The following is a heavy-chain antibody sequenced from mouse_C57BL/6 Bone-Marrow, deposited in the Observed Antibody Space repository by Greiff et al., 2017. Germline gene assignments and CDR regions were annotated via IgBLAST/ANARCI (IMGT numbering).Heavy chain of an antibody. CDR3: AREGLYYGSSWYFDV. D-gene: IGHD1-1*01. CDR1: GYTFTDYY. J-gene: IGHJ1*03. CDR2: IFPGSGST. V-gene: IGHV1-75*01. Sequence: VQRVESGPELVKPGASVKISCKASGYTFTDYYINWVKQRPGQGLEWIGWIFPGSGSTYYNEKFKGKATLTVDKSSSTAYMLLSSLTSEDSAVYFCAREGLYYGSSWYFDVWGTGTTVTVSS.